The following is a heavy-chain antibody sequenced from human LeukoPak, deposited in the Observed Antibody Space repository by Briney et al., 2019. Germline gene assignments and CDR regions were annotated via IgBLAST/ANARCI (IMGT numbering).Heavy chain of an antibody. J-gene: IGHJ3*01. CDR3: ARVRRVEWGYL. CDR1: GYTFTGYY. D-gene: IGHD1-26*01. V-gene: IGHV1-2*02. Sequence: ASVKVSCKASGYTFTGYYMHWVRQAPGQGLEWMGWINPNSGDTNYAQKFQGRVTMTRDTSISTAYMELSRLRSDDTAVYYCARVRRVEWGYLWGQGTMVTVSS. CDR2: INPNSGDT.